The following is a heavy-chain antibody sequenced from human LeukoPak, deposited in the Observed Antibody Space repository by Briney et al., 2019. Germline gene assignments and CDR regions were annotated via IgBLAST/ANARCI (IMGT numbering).Heavy chain of an antibody. Sequence: ASVKVSCKASGYTFTSYYMHWVRQAPGQGLEWMGIINPSGGSTSYAQKFQGRVTMTRDTSTSTVYMELSSLRSEDTAVYYCARDLEASGLRYFDWLLHGPDYWGQGTLVTVSS. CDR3: ARDLEASGLRYFDWLLHGPDY. CDR1: GYTFTSYY. V-gene: IGHV1-46*01. J-gene: IGHJ4*02. D-gene: IGHD3-9*01. CDR2: INPSGGST.